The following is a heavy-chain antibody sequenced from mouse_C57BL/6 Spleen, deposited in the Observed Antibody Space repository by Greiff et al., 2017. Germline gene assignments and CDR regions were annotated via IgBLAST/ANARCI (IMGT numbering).Heavy chain of an antibody. D-gene: IGHD1-1*01. V-gene: IGHV5-9*01. Sequence: VQLKESGGGLVKPGGSLKLSCAASGFTFSSYTMSWVRQTPEKRLEWVATISGGGGNTYYPDSVKGRFTISRDNAKNTLYLQMSSLRSEDTALYYCARRGITTVALDYWGQGTTLTVSS. CDR1: GFTFSSYT. J-gene: IGHJ2*01. CDR3: ARRGITTVALDY. CDR2: ISGGGGNT.